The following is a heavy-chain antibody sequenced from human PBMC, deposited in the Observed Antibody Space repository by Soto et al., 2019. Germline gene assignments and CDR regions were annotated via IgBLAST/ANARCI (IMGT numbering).Heavy chain of an antibody. CDR3: TREERFPRSWVDP. D-gene: IGHD3-10*01. CDR2: VMHSREA. V-gene: IGHV4-34*12. J-gene: IGHJ5*02. CDR1: GGSFRNYY. Sequence: KPSETLSLTCAVYGGSFRNYYWSWVRHPPAKGLEWTGKVMHSREAIYNPSLTSRLTIPLDTSNNPVSLKMTSVTAADTAMYFCTREERFPRSWVDPWSQGTQVTVSS.